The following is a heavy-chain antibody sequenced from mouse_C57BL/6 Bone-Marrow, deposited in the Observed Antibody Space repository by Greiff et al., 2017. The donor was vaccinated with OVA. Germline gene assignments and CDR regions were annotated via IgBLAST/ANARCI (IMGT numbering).Heavy chain of an antibody. CDR1: GYTFTSYW. Sequence: QVQLQQPGAELVKPGASVKLSCKASGYTFTSYWMQWVQQRPGQGLEWIGEIDPSASYTNYNQKFKGKATLTVDTSSSTAYMQLSSLTSEDSAVYYCARSLITTVVEGNSMDYWGQGTSVTVSS. J-gene: IGHJ4*01. CDR3: ARSLITTVVEGNSMDY. V-gene: IGHV1-50*01. D-gene: IGHD1-1*01. CDR2: IDPSASYT.